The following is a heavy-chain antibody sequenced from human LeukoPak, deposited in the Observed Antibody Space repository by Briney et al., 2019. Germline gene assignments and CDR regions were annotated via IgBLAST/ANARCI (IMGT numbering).Heavy chain of an antibody. CDR1: GFTRNNYG. CDR2: ISSSGRTV. D-gene: IGHD5-24*01. J-gene: IGHJ4*02. V-gene: IGHV3-48*02. CDR3: ARVGDGHSVNYFDY. Sequence: PGGSLRLSCAASGFTRNNYGMTWVRQAPERGLEWVSYISSSGRTVYYADSVKGRFTVSRDTAENSLHLQMNSLRDEDTAMFYCARVGDGHSVNYFDYWGQGTLVTVSS.